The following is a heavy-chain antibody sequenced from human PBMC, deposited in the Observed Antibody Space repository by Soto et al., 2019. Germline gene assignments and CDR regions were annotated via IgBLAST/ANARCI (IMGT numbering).Heavy chain of an antibody. J-gene: IGHJ4*02. CDR1: GFTFSSYG. CDR2: ISYDGSNK. V-gene: IGHV3-30*18. CDR3: AKWSVGYYDSSGYLDYFDY. D-gene: IGHD3-22*01. Sequence: PGGSLRLSCAASGFTFSSYGMHWVRQAPGKGLEWVAVISYDGSNKYYADSVKGRFTISRDNSKNTLYLQMNSLRAEDTAVYYCAKWSVGYYDSSGYLDYFDYWGQGTLVTVSS.